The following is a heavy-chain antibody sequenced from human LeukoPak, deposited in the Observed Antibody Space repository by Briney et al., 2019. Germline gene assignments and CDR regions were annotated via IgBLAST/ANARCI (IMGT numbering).Heavy chain of an antibody. V-gene: IGHV3-23*01. D-gene: IGHD3-10*01. CDR3: AKDHPGYYGSGSYPPLDY. CDR2: ISGSGGST. J-gene: IGHJ4*02. Sequence: PGGSLRLSCAASGFTFSSYAMSWVRQAPGKGLEWVSAISGSGGSTYYADSVKGRFTISRDNSKNTLYLQMNSLRAEDTAVYYCAKDHPGYYGSGSYPPLDYWGQGTLVTVSS. CDR1: GFTFSSYA.